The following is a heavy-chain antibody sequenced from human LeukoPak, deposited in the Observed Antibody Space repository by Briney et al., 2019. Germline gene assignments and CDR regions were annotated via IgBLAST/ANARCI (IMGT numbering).Heavy chain of an antibody. D-gene: IGHD1-26*01. CDR3: ARVRWEQGFDY. V-gene: IGHV4-4*02. CDR1: GASISHTNW. Sequence: NSSETLSLTCAVSGASISHTNWWSWVRQPPGKGLEWIGEIYYSGSTNYNPSLKSRVTISIDRSKNQFSLNLSSVTAADTAVYYCARVRWEQGFDYWGQGTLVTVSS. J-gene: IGHJ4*02. CDR2: IYYSGST.